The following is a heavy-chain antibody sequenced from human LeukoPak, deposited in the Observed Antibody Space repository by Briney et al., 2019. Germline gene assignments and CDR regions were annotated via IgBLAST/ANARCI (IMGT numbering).Heavy chain of an antibody. CDR1: GFTFSAYW. CDR3: ARDGTYYDFWSGYGPNWFDP. Sequence: PGGSLRLSCAASGFTFSAYWMNWVRQAPGKGLEWVSSISSSSSYIYYADSVKGRFTISRDNAKNSLYLQMNSLRAEDTAVYYCARDGTYYDFWSGYGPNWFDPWGQGTLVTVSS. D-gene: IGHD3-3*01. CDR2: ISSSSSYI. V-gene: IGHV3-21*01. J-gene: IGHJ5*02.